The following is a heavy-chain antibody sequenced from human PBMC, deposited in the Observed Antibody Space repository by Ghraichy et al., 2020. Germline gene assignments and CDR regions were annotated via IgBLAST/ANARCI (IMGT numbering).Heavy chain of an antibody. CDR1: GGSISSSNW. CDR3: ARVTGTWDYGDPVFDY. CDR2: IYHSGST. V-gene: IGHV4-4*02. D-gene: IGHD4-17*01. J-gene: IGHJ4*02. Sequence: SETLSLTCAVSGGSISSSNWWSWVRQPPGKGLEWIGEIYHSGSTNYNPSLKSRVTISVDKSKNQFSLKLSSVTAADTAVYYCARVTGTWDYGDPVFDYWGQGTLVTVSS.